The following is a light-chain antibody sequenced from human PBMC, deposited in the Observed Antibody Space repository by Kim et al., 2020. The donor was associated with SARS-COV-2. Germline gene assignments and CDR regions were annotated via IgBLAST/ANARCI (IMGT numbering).Light chain of an antibody. CDR2: AAS. V-gene: IGKV3-20*01. CDR3: QQYGTSPYT. CDR1: QSVSRSF. J-gene: IGKJ2*01. Sequence: PGERATLSCRASQSVSRSFLAWYQQKPGQAPRLLIYAASRRATGIPDRFSGSGSGADFTLTISRLEPEDFAVYYCQQYGTSPYTFGQGTKLEI.